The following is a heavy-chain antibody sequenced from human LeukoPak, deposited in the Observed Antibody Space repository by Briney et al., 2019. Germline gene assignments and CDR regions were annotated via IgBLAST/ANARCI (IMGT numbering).Heavy chain of an antibody. V-gene: IGHV3-74*01. J-gene: IGHJ4*02. Sequence: GGSLRLSCAASGFTFSSYWMHWVRQAPGKGLVWVSRINSDGSSTSYADSVKGRFTISRDNAKNTLYLQMNSLRAEDTAVYYCATGRSIAASPFDYWGQGTLVTVSS. CDR2: INSDGSST. CDR1: GFTFSSYW. D-gene: IGHD6-13*01. CDR3: ATGRSIAASPFDY.